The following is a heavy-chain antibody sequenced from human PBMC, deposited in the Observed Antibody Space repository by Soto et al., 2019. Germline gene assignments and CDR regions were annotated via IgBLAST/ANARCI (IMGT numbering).Heavy chain of an antibody. CDR3: ARSNIRYYKWFDP. CDR2: IYYSGST. V-gene: IGHV4-59*08. CDR1: GGSISSYY. D-gene: IGHD3-16*02. J-gene: IGHJ5*02. Sequence: ASETLSLTCTVSGGSISSYYWNWIRQPPGKGLEWIGSIYYSGSTNYNPSLKSRVTISVDASKNQFSLKLSSVSAADTAIYYCARSNIRYYKWFDPWGQGTLVTVSS.